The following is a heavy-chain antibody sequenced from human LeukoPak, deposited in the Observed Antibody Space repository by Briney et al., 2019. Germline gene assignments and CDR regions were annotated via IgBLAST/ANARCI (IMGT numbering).Heavy chain of an antibody. J-gene: IGHJ4*02. D-gene: IGHD4-17*01. V-gene: IGHV3-21*01. CDR2: ISSGSTYI. CDR1: GFSLNTYS. Sequence: PGGSLRLSCAASGFSLNTYSMNWVRQAPGKGLEWVSYISSGSTYIYYADSVKGRFTISRDNGKNSLYLQMNSLRAEDTAIYYCARIRDGDYPDYWGQGTLVTVSS. CDR3: ARIRDGDYPDY.